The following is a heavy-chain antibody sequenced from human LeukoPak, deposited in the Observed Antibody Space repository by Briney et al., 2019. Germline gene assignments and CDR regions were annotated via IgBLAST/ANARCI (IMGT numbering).Heavy chain of an antibody. CDR2: INWNGGST. Sequence: GGSLRLSCAASGFTFGDYGMNWVRQAPGKGLEWVSGINWNGGSTGYADSVKGRFTISRDNAKNSLYLQMNSLRAEDTAVYYCAELGITMIGGVWGKGTTVTISS. J-gene: IGHJ6*04. V-gene: IGHV3-20*04. CDR1: GFTFGDYG. D-gene: IGHD3-10*02. CDR3: AELGITMIGGV.